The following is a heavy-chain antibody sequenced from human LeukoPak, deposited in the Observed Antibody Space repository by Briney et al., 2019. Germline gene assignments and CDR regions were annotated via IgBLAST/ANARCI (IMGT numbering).Heavy chain of an antibody. J-gene: IGHJ4*02. CDR2: INHSGST. CDR3: AREGDGYSNYFDY. V-gene: IGHV4-34*01. D-gene: IGHD5-24*01. Sequence: PSENLSLTCAVYGGSFSGYYWSWIRQPPGKGLEWIGEINHSGSTNYNPSLKSRVTISVDTSKSQFSLKLSSVTAADTAVYYCAREGDGYSNYFDYWGQGTLVTVSS. CDR1: GGSFSGYY.